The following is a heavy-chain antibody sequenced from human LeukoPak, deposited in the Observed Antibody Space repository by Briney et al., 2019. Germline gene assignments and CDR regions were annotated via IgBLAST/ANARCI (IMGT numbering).Heavy chain of an antibody. CDR3: ASQVAGYFDY. V-gene: IGHV4-59*08. Sequence: SETLSPTCTVSGGSISSYYWSWIRQPPGKGLEWIGYIYYSGSTNYNPSLKSRVTISVDTSKNQFSLKLSSVTAADTAVYYCASQVAGYFDYWGQGTLVTVSS. CDR2: IYYSGST. D-gene: IGHD6-19*01. J-gene: IGHJ4*02. CDR1: GGSISSYY.